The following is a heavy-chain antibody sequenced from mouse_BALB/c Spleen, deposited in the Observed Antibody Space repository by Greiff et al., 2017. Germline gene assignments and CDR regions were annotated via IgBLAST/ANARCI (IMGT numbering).Heavy chain of an antibody. D-gene: IGHD1-3*01. CDR3: AREAPSDY. CDR2: ISSGGST. J-gene: IGHJ2*01. CDR1: GFTFSSYA. Sequence: EVKVEESGGGLVKPGGSLKLSCAASGFTFSSYAMSWVRQTPEKRLEWVASISSGGSTYYPDSVKGRFTISRDNARNILYLQMSSLRSEDTAMYYCAREAPSDYWGQGTTLTVSS. V-gene: IGHV5-6-5*01.